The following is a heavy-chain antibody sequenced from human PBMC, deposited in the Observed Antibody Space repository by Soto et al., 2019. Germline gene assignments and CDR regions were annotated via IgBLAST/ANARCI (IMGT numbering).Heavy chain of an antibody. CDR2: INHSGST. V-gene: IGHV4-34*01. D-gene: IGHD3-10*01. Sequence: SETLSLTCAVYGGSFSGYYWSWIRQPPGKGLEWIGEINHSGSTNYNPSLKSRVTISVDTSKNQFSLKLSSVTAADTAVYYCARWGGSYGSGSYYNGPRHKYYFDYWGQGTLVTVSS. CDR1: GGSFSGYY. CDR3: ARWGGSYGSGSYYNGPRHKYYFDY. J-gene: IGHJ4*02.